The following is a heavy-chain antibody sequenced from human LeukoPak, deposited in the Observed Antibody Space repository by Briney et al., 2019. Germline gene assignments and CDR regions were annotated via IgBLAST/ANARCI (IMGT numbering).Heavy chain of an antibody. CDR3: ARNIYCTNGVCRIDP. J-gene: IGHJ5*02. Sequence: GSLRLSCAASGFTFSDYYMSWIRQAPGKGLEWVSYISSSGSTIYYADSVKGRFTISRDNAKNSLYLQMNSLRAEDTAVYYCARNIYCTNGVCRIDPWGQGTLVTVSS. CDR1: GFTFSDYY. D-gene: IGHD2-8*01. V-gene: IGHV3-11*04. CDR2: ISSSGSTI.